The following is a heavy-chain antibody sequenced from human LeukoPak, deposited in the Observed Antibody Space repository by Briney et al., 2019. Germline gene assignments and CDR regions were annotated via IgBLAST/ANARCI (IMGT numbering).Heavy chain of an antibody. CDR1: GFTCSSNN. Sequence: GSLRPCCSASGFTCSSNNMHWVRQAPGKGLEYVSAISSSGGTTYYADSVKGRFSISRDNSKNTLYLQMSSLRAEDTAVYYCLNPYDYWGQGTLVTVSS. V-gene: IGHV3-64D*08. J-gene: IGHJ4*02. CDR2: ISSSGGTT. CDR3: LNPYDY.